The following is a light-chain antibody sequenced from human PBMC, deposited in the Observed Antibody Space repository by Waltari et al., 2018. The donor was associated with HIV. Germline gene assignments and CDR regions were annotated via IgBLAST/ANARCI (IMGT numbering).Light chain of an antibody. CDR3: CSYAGIYSYV. CDR1: SSDVGGYNS. J-gene: IGLJ1*01. V-gene: IGLV2-11*01. Sequence: QSALTQPRSVSGSPGQSVTISCTGTSSDVGGYNSVSWFQQHPGKAPKLMIYDVNERPSGVPHRFSGSKSGNTASLIISGLQTEDEADYYCCSYAGIYSYVFGSGTKVTVL. CDR2: DVN.